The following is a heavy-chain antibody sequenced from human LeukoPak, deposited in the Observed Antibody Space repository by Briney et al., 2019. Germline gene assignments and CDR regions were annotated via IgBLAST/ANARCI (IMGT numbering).Heavy chain of an antibody. Sequence: GGSLGLSCAASGFTFSSYSMHWARHSPVAGLEWVAFIPYDGSKESYADSVKGRFTISRDNSKNTLYLHMNSLRQDDSAVYYCARGAYSSGWVWGQGTPVTVSA. V-gene: IGHV3-30*01. J-gene: IGHJ4*02. D-gene: IGHD6-19*01. CDR2: IPYDGSKE. CDR3: ARGAYSSGWV. CDR1: GFTFSSYS.